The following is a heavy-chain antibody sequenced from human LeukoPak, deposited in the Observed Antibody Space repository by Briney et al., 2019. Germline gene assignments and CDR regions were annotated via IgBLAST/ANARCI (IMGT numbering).Heavy chain of an antibody. CDR2: ISGSGGST. CDR3: AKVNGSFEYSASWFDY. J-gene: IGHJ4*02. V-gene: IGHV3-23*01. D-gene: IGHD6-6*01. CDR1: GFTFSTYA. Sequence: GGSLRLSCVASGFTFSTYAMSWVRQAPGKGLEWVSVISGSGGSTYHEDSVKGRFTISRDNSQNTLYLQMNSLRAEDTAIYFCAKVNGSFEYSASWFDYWGQGTLVTVSS.